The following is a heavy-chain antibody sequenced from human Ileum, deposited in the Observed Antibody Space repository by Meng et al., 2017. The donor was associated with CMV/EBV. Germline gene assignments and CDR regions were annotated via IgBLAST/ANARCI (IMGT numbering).Heavy chain of an antibody. J-gene: IGHJ4*02. Sequence: HMHQSCPGLVKPSQTLSLPCDISGDSVSTNNVAWNWIRQSPLRGLEWLGRTAYRSKWDYEYSVSVESRITISPDTSKNQLSLQLRSVTPEDTAVYYYARESELLRFDHWGQGTLVTVSS. CDR1: GDSVSTNNVA. D-gene: IGHD6-6*01. CDR2: TAYRSKWDY. CDR3: ARESELLRFDH. V-gene: IGHV6-1*01.